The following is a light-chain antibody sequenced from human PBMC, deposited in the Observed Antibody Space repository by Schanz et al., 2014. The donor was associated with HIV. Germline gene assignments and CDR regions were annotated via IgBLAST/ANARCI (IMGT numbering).Light chain of an antibody. CDR3: TLSSTNTCV. V-gene: IGLV2-14*03. Sequence: QSALTQPASVSGSPGQSITISCTGTSSDVGGYNYVSWYQQHPGKAPKLMIYDVSNRPSGVSDRFYGSKSGNTASLTISGLQAEDEAEYFCTLSSTNTCVFGGGTKLTVL. J-gene: IGLJ3*02. CDR1: SSDVGGYNY. CDR2: DVS.